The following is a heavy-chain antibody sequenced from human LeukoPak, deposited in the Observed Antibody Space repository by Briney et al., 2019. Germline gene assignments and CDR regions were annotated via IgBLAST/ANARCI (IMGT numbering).Heavy chain of an antibody. CDR1: GGSFSGYY. Sequence: SETLSLTCAVYGGSFSGYYWSWVRQFPGKGLEWIGEISYSGSTNYNPSLKSRVTISIDTSKNQFSLKMRSVTDADTAGYYCAINDGSGSYYKSDYWGRGTLVTVSS. J-gene: IGHJ4*02. V-gene: IGHV4-34*01. D-gene: IGHD3-10*01. CDR2: ISYSGST. CDR3: AINDGSGSYYKSDY.